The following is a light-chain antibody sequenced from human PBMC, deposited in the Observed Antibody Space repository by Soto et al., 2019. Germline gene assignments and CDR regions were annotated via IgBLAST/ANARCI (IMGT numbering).Light chain of an antibody. CDR1: STYFVGYNR. CDR2: EAS. J-gene: IGLJ1*01. Sequence: QSALTQPPSVSGSPGQSVTISCTGTSTYFVGYNRVSWYQQPPATAPNHMISEASKRPSGVPDRFSGSTSGNPASPTISGLQAAFEGEYCGSLYGSEIAYVCGNG. V-gene: IGLV2-18*01. CDR3: SLYGSEIAYV.